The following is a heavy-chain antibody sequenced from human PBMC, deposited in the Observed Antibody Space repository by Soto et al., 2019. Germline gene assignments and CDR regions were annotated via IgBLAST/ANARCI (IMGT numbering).Heavy chain of an antibody. J-gene: IGHJ6*03. Sequence: PSETLSLTCTVSGGSIGSYYWSWIRQPPGKGLEWIGYIYYSGSTNYNPSLKSRVTISVDTSKNQFSLKLSSVTAADTAVYYCARSVYERDYYYYYMDVWGKGTTVTVSS. CDR2: IYYSGST. D-gene: IGHD5-12*01. CDR1: GGSIGSYY. V-gene: IGHV4-59*01. CDR3: ARSVYERDYYYYYMDV.